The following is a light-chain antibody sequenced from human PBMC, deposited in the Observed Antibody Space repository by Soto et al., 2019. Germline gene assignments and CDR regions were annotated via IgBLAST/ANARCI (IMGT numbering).Light chain of an antibody. CDR2: DAS. CDR1: QSVSGW. J-gene: IGKJ1*01. Sequence: DIHMTQSPSPLSASVRETVTLTRLASQSVSGWLAWYQQKPGEAPKLLIYDASALPRGVPSRFSGSGSGTKFTLTIASLQPDDFATYYCQQYETFSGTFGPGTKVDIK. CDR3: QQYETFSGT. V-gene: IGKV1-5*01.